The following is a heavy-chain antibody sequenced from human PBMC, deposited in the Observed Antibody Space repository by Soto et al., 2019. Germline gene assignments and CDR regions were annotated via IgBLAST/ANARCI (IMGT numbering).Heavy chain of an antibody. CDR3: AGGGGNDAFDI. CDR2: IYYSGST. J-gene: IGHJ3*02. D-gene: IGHD2-15*01. V-gene: IGHV4-59*01. CDR1: GGSISSYY. Sequence: SETLSLTCPVSGGSISSYYWSWIRQPPGKGLEWIGYIYYSGSTNYNPSLKSRVTISVDTSKNQFSLKLSSVTAADTAVYYCAGGGGNDAFDIWGQGTMVTVSS.